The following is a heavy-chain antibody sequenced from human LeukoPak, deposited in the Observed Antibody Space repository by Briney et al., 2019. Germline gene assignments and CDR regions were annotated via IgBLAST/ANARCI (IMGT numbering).Heavy chain of an antibody. CDR2: IYTSGST. D-gene: IGHD4-17*01. CDR1: GGSFSGYY. Sequence: SETLSLTCAVYGGSFSGYYWSWTRQPAGKGLEWIGRIYTSGSTNYNPSLKSRVTMSVDTSKNQFSLKLSSVTAADTAVYYCARSSYGDYDAFDIWGQGTMVTVSS. CDR3: ARSSYGDYDAFDI. V-gene: IGHV4-59*10. J-gene: IGHJ3*02.